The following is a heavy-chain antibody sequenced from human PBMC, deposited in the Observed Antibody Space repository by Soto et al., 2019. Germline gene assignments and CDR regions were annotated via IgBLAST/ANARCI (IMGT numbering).Heavy chain of an antibody. J-gene: IGHJ6*02. CDR3: AKDSGHGARMHICGMDV. D-gene: IGHD1-26*01. Sequence: QPQLVQSGVELKKPGASVRVSCKASGYPFTKFGINWVRQAPGQGLEWMGWISGHSGGTKYGPKFRDRLTIVTDTSSKTANMEPRTLKSDVTAVYYCAKDSGHGARMHICGMDVWGQGTTVTLSS. V-gene: IGHV1-18*01. CDR2: ISGHSGGT. CDR1: GYPFTKFG.